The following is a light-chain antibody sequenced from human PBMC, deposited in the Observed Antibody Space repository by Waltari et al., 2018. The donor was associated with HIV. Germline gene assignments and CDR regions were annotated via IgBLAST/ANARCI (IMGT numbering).Light chain of an antibody. CDR2: DVN. V-gene: IGLV2-18*01. J-gene: IGLJ1*01. CDR1: ITDGGSSHR. CDR3: CLYSGLSGFV. Sequence: QSALTQPPSVSGSPGQSVTISCTGTITDGGSSHRASWYQQTPDRAPRPIIYDVNNRFSGVPHRFSGSKSGNKASLTISGLQTDDEGDYYCCLYSGLSGFVFGTGTTLTVI.